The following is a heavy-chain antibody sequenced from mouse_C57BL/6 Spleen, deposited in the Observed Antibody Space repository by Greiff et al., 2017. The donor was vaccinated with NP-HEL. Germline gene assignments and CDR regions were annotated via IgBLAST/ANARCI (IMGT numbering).Heavy chain of an antibody. Sequence: EVKLMESGGGLVKPGGSLKLSCAASGFTFSDYGMHWVRQAPEKGLEWVAYISSGSSTIYYVDTVKGRFTISRDNAKNTLFLQMTSLRSEDTAMYYCARDMVKKYFDVWGTGTTVTVSS. V-gene: IGHV5-17*01. D-gene: IGHD2-1*01. CDR2: ISSGSSTI. CDR1: GFTFSDYG. CDR3: ARDMVKKYFDV. J-gene: IGHJ1*03.